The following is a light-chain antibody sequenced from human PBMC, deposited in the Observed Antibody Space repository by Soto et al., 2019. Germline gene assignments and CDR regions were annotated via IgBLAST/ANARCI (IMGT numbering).Light chain of an antibody. CDR1: QSISIW. V-gene: IGKV1-5*03. CDR2: KAS. J-gene: IGKJ1*01. Sequence: DIPMTQSPSTLSASVGDRVTITCRASQSISIWLAWYQQKPGKAPTLLIYKASTLESGVPSRFSGSGSGTEFTLTISSLQPDDFATYYCQQYNSYRTFGQGTKVEVK. CDR3: QQYNSYRT.